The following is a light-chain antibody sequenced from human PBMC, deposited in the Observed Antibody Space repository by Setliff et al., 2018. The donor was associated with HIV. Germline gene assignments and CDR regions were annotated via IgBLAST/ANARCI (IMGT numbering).Light chain of an antibody. CDR1: SSDVGGYNY. CDR3: SSYTSSSTYV. Sequence: QSALTQPASVSGSPGQSITISCTGTSSDVGGYNYVSWYHQHPGKAPKLMIYEVSHRPSGVSNRFSGSKSGNTASLTISGLQAEDEADYYCSSYTSSSTYVFGTGTKGTV. CDR2: EVS. V-gene: IGLV2-14*01. J-gene: IGLJ1*01.